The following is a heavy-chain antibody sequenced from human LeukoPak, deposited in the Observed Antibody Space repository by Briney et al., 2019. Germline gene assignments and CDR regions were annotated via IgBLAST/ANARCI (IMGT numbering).Heavy chain of an antibody. Sequence: ASMKVSCKASGYTFTSYYMHWVRQAPGQGLEWMGIINPSGGSTSYAQKFQGRVTMTRDTSTSTVYMELSSLRSEDTAVYYCARGSTGYSSGWYSLYYYYGMDVWGQGTTVTVSS. CDR2: INPSGGST. CDR1: GYTFTSYY. V-gene: IGHV1-46*01. D-gene: IGHD6-19*01. CDR3: ARGSTGYSSGWYSLYYYYGMDV. J-gene: IGHJ6*02.